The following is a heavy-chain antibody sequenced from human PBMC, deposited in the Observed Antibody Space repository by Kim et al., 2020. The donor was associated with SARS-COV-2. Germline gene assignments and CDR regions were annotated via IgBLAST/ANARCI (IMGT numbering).Heavy chain of an antibody. V-gene: IGHV1-2*02. D-gene: IGHD3-10*01. CDR1: GYTFMDYY. Sequence: ASVKVSCKASGYTFMDYYMHWVRQAPGQGLEWMGWINPNSGDTNYAQKFQGRVTMTRDTSISTAYMELSSLRSDDTAVYFCAPSPYGSGTKDSWGQGTLVTVSS. CDR2: INPNSGDT. CDR3: APSPYGSGTKDS. J-gene: IGHJ4*02.